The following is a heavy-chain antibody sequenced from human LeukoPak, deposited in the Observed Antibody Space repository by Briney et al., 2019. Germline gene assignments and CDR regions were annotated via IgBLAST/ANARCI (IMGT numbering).Heavy chain of an antibody. CDR3: ARVRGPYDFWTLEPVGYMDV. D-gene: IGHD3-3*01. CDR1: GGTFSSYA. J-gene: IGHJ6*03. CDR2: IIPIFGTA. Sequence: GASVKVSCKASGGTFSSYAISWVRQAPGQGLEWMGGIIPIFGTANYAQKFQGRVTITADESTSTAYMELSSLRSEDTAVYYCARVRGPYDFWTLEPVGYMDVWGKGTTVTVSS. V-gene: IGHV1-69*13.